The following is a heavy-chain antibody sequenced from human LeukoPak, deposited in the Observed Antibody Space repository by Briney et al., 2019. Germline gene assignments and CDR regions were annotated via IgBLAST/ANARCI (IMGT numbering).Heavy chain of an antibody. CDR3: ARGGAVRGVQSGRFDD. V-gene: IGHV3-23*01. D-gene: IGHD3-10*01. CDR1: GFTFSSYG. CDR2: ITGSGGTT. J-gene: IGHJ4*02. Sequence: GGSLRLSCAASGFTFSSYGMSWVRQAPGKGLKWVSGITGSGGTTFYADSVQGRFIISRDNSRNTLFLQKSSLTAEDTAAYYCARGGAVRGVQSGRFDDWGQGTLVTVSS.